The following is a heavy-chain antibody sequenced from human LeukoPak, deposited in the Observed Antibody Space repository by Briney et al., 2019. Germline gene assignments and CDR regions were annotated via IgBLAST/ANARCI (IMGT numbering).Heavy chain of an antibody. V-gene: IGHV3-30*04. CDR2: ISNDGSKK. CDR3: AKDRYSYAFEYSDS. J-gene: IGHJ4*02. D-gene: IGHD5-18*01. Sequence: PGGSLRLSCAASGFTFSNYAIHWVRQAPGKGLDWVAVISNDGSKKYYADSVKGRFTISRDNSKSTLSLQVSSLRTEDTAVYYCAKDRYSYAFEYSDSWGQGTLVTVSS. CDR1: GFTFSNYA.